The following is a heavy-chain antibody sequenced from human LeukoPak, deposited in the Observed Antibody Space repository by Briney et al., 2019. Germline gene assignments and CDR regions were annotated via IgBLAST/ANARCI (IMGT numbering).Heavy chain of an antibody. V-gene: IGHV4-39*07. CDR2: IYYSGST. CDR3: ARTYYYDSSSYYDAHAFDI. CDR1: GGSISSSSYY. Sequence: SETLSLTCTVSGGSISSSSYYWGWIRQPPGKGLEWIGSIYYSGSTYYNPSLKSRVTISVDTSKNQFSLKLSSVTAADTAVYYCARTYYYDSSSYYDAHAFDIWGQGTMVTVSS. J-gene: IGHJ3*02. D-gene: IGHD3-22*01.